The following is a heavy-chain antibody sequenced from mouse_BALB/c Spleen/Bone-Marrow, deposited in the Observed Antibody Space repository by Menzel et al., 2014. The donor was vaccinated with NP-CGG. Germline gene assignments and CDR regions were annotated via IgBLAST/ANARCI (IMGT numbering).Heavy chain of an antibody. CDR2: IYPGNSDT. J-gene: IGHJ2*01. V-gene: IGHV1-5*01. Sequence: EVKVVESGTVLARPGAAVNMSCKASGYTFSNYWMHWVKQRPGQGLEWIGTIYPGNSDTTYNQKFKGKATLTAVTSTSTAYMELSSLTNEDSAVYYCTTLARNKFDYWGQGTTLTVSS. D-gene: IGHD3-1*01. CDR3: TTLARNKFDY. CDR1: GYTFSNYW.